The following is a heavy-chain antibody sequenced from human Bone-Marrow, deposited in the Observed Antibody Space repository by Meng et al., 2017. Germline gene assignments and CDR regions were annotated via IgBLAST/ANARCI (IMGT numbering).Heavy chain of an antibody. V-gene: IGHV1-2*02. D-gene: IGHD1-26*01. CDR2: INPNSGGT. CDR1: GYTFTGYY. Sequence: ASVKVSCKASGYTFTGYYMHWVRQAPGQGLEWMGWINPNSGGTNYAQKFQGRVTMSRDTSISTAYMELGRLRSDDTAVYYCARDLASGSYDNWGQGTLVTVSS. J-gene: IGHJ4*02. CDR3: ARDLASGSYDN.